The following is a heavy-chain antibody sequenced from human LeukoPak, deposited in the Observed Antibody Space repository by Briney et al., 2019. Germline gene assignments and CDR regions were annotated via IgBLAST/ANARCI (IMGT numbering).Heavy chain of an antibody. CDR1: GGTFSSYA. V-gene: IGHV1-69*06. CDR2: IIPIFGTA. D-gene: IGHD6-19*01. J-gene: IGHJ5*02. CDR3: ATVEGSGWNNWFDP. Sequence: ASVKVSCKASGGTFSSYAISWVRQAPGQGLEWMGGIIPIFGTANYAQKFQGRVTMTEDTSTDTAYMELSSLRSEDTAVYYCATVEGSGWNNWFDPWGQGTLVTVSS.